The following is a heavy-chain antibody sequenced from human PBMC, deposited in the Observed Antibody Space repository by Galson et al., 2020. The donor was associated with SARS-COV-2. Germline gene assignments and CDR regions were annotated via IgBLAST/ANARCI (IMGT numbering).Heavy chain of an antibody. CDR1: GYSISTTNY. V-gene: IGHV4-38-2*01. Sequence: SETLSLTCAVSGYSISTTNYWSWIRQAPGKGLEWIGSVYPSGTTYYNPSLKSRVTISLDTSKNQFSLRLTSVTAADTALYYCARQGVTMKFLLTVPGWFFDLWGRGTLVTVSS. D-gene: IGHD3-16*01. CDR3: ARQGVTMKFLLTVPGWFFDL. J-gene: IGHJ2*01. CDR2: VYPSGTT.